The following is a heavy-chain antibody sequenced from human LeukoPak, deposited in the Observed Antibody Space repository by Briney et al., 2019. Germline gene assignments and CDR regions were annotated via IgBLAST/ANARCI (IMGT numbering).Heavy chain of an antibody. CDR2: IYPGDSDT. D-gene: IGHD2-15*01. V-gene: IGHV5-51*01. Sequence: GESLKISCKGSGYSFTIYWIGWVRQMPGKGLEWMGIIYPGDSDTRYSPPFQGQVTISADKSISTAYLQWSSLKASDTAMYYCARGYCSGGFCFDYWGKGTTVTVSS. CDR1: GYSFTIYW. CDR3: ARGYCSGGFCFDY. J-gene: IGHJ4*03.